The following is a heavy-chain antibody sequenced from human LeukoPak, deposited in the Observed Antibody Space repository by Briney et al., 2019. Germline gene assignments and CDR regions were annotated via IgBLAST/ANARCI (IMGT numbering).Heavy chain of an antibody. Sequence: PGGSLRLSCAASGFTFSSYGMHRVRQAPGKGLEWVAFIRYDGSNKYYADSVKGRFTISRDNAKNSLYLQMNSLRAEDTAVYYCARDDYYDSSGEPLDYWGQGTLVTVSS. V-gene: IGHV3-30*02. J-gene: IGHJ4*02. D-gene: IGHD3-22*01. CDR3: ARDDYYDSSGEPLDY. CDR1: GFTFSSYG. CDR2: IRYDGSNK.